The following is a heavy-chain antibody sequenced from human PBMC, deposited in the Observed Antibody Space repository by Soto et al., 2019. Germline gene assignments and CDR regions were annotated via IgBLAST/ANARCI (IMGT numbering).Heavy chain of an antibody. J-gene: IGHJ6*03. V-gene: IGHV4-34*01. Sequence: SETLSLTCAVYGGSFSGYYWSWIRQPPGKGMEWIGEINHSGSTNYNPSLKSRVTISVDTSKNQFSRKLRSVTAADTAVYYCATTLTGDYYYYYMDVWGKGTTVTVSS. CDR3: ATTLTGDYYYYYMDV. CDR2: INHSGST. CDR1: GGSFSGYY. D-gene: IGHD7-27*01.